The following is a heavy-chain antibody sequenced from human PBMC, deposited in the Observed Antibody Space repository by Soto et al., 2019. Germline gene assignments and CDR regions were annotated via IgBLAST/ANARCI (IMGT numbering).Heavy chain of an antibody. CDR1: GGTFSSYA. D-gene: IGHD6-19*01. Sequence: ASVKVSCKASGGTFSSYAISWVRQAPGQGLEWMGWINAGIGNTNYSQKFQGRVTITRDTSASTAYMELSSLRSEDTAVYYCARAVAVAADFDYWGQGTLVTSPQ. V-gene: IGHV1-3*01. J-gene: IGHJ4*02. CDR2: INAGIGNT. CDR3: ARAVAVAADFDY.